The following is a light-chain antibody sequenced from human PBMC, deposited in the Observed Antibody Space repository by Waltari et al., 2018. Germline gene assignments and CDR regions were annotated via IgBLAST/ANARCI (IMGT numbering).Light chain of an antibody. CDR2: AVS. J-gene: IGKJ4*01. Sequence: DIQMTQSPSSLSAFVGDRVTITCRASQSITSYLNWYQQKPGKAPKVLIYAVSSLQSGVPSRFSGSGSGSGTDFTLTISSLQPEDFATYYCQQSYSTPLTFGGGTKVEIK. CDR1: QSITSY. V-gene: IGKV1-39*01. CDR3: QQSYSTPLT.